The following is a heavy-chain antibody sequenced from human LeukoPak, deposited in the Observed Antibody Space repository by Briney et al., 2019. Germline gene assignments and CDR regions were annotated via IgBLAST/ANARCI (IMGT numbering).Heavy chain of an antibody. J-gene: IGHJ6*02. CDR3: ARRGAARRYDGLDV. CDR1: GGSFSGYY. D-gene: IGHD6-6*01. CDR2: IYYSGST. V-gene: IGHV4-59*08. Sequence: SETLSLTCAVYGGSFSGYYWSWIRQPPGKGLEWIGYIYYSGSTDYNPSLKSRVTISVDTSNNQFSLKLTSVTAADTAVYYCARRGAARRYDGLDVWGQGTTVTVSS.